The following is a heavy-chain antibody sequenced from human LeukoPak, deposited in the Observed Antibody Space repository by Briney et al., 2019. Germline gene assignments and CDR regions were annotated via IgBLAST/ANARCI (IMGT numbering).Heavy chain of an antibody. CDR3: ARLRGFSGYVRQAFDY. CDR2: IYNSGTT. D-gene: IGHD5-12*01. V-gene: IGHV4-59*01. Sequence: PSETLSLTCTVSGDSINSYYWSWIRQPPGKGLEWIGYIYNSGTTNYNPSLKSRVTISVDTSKKQFSLKLSSVTAVDTAVYYCARLRGFSGYVRQAFDYWGQGTLVTVSS. J-gene: IGHJ4*02. CDR1: GDSINSYY.